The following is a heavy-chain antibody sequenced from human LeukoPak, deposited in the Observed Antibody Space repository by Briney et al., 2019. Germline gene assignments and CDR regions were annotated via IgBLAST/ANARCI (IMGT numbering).Heavy chain of an antibody. V-gene: IGHV4-59*01. D-gene: IGHD1-26*01. CDR3: ARGGNYWPQWWFDP. CDR1: GGSISTYY. CDR2: IYYSGST. Sequence: SETLSLTCTVSGGSISTYYWSWIRQPPGKGLEWIGYIYYSGSTNYNPSLKSRVTMSLDASKNQFSLELNSVTPADTAVYYCARGGNYWPQWWFDPWGRGTLVSVSS. J-gene: IGHJ5*02.